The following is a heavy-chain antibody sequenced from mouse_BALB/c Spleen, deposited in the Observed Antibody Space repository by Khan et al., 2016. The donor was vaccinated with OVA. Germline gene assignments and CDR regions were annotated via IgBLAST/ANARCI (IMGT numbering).Heavy chain of an antibody. D-gene: IGHD1-2*01. Sequence: EVQLQESGPGLVNPSQSLSLTCTVTGYSITSGYGWNWIRQFPGNKLEWMGYISYSGSTNYNPSLKSRISITRDTSKNQFFMQLNSVTTEDTATYYCARTARIKYWGQGTTLTVSS. J-gene: IGHJ2*01. V-gene: IGHV3-2*02. CDR3: ARTARIKY. CDR2: ISYSGST. CDR1: GYSITSGYG.